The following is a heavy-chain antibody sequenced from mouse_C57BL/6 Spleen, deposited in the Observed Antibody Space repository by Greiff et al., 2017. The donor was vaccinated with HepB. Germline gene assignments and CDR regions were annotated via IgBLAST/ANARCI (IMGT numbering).Heavy chain of an antibody. J-gene: IGHJ4*01. CDR2: IDPSDSET. CDR3: ARNGPGNAMDY. V-gene: IGHV1-52*01. Sequence: QVQLQQSGAELVRPGSSVKLSCKASGYTFTSYWMHWVKQRPIQGLEWIGNIDPSDSETHYNQKFKDKATLTVDKSSSTAYMQLSSLTSEDSAVYYCARNGPGNAMDYWGQGTSVTVSS. D-gene: IGHD4-1*01. CDR1: GYTFTSYW.